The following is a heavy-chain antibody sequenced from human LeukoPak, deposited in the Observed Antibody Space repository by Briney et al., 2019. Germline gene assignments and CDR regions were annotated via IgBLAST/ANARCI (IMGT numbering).Heavy chain of an antibody. J-gene: IGHJ3*01. D-gene: IGHD3-10*01. Sequence: PGGSLRLSSAASGFTFSDHYMDWVRQAPGVGLEWVGRIRNRANSYTTEYAASVKGRFIISRDDSNNSVYLQMNSLKSEDTAVYFCARWVTRTDFFDLWGQGTMVIVSS. CDR2: IRNRANSYTT. V-gene: IGHV3-72*01. CDR1: GFTFSDHY. CDR3: ARWVTRTDFFDL.